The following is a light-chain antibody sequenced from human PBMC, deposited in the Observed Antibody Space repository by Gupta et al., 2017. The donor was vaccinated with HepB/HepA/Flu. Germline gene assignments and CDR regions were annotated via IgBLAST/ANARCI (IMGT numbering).Light chain of an antibody. CDR1: QSVKTN. CDR3: QQYNSWRPGP. V-gene: IGKV3-15*01. CDR2: GAS. J-gene: IGKJ2*01. Sequence: EIVMTQSPTTLSVSPGERATLSCRAGQSVKTNLAWYQHKPGQAPRPLIYGASTRATGIPARFSGSGSGTEFTLTISSLQSEDFAVYYCQQYNSWRPGPFGQGTKLEIK.